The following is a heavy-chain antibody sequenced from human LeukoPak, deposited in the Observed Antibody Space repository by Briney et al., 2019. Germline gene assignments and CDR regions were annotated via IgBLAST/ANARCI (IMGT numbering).Heavy chain of an antibody. J-gene: IGHJ4*02. CDR1: GFTFSSYW. CDR3: AKDHALVVIEYYFDY. Sequence: PGGSLRLSCAASGFTFSSYWMSWVRQAPGKGLEWVANIKQDGSEKYYVDSVKGRFTISRDNSKNTLYLQMNSLRAEDTAVYYCAKDHALVVIEYYFDYWGQGTLVTVSS. D-gene: IGHD3-22*01. V-gene: IGHV3-7*01. CDR2: IKQDGSEK.